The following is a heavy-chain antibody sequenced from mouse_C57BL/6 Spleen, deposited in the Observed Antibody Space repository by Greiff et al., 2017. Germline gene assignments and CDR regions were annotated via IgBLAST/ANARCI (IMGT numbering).Heavy chain of an antibody. D-gene: IGHD2-3*01. CDR2: IVPSDSYT. CDR1: GYTFTSYW. CDR3: ARGLYEGYYGNYFDY. Sequence: VQLQQSGAELVKPGASVKLSCKASGYTFTSYWMEWVKQRPGQGLEWIGEIVPSDSYTNYNQKFKGKATFDVETFSSTAYMQLSSLTSEDSSVYYCARGLYEGYYGNYFDYWGQGTTLTVSS. V-gene: IGHV1-50*01. J-gene: IGHJ2*01.